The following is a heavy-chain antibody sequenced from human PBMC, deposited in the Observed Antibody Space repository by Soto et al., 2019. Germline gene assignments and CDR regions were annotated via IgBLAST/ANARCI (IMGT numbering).Heavy chain of an antibody. J-gene: IGHJ4*02. V-gene: IGHV1-18*01. CDR3: ARDDPPTHY. CDR1: GYTFTSYF. CDR2: ISAYNGNT. D-gene: IGHD4-17*01. Sequence: QVQLVQSGAEVKKPGASVKVSCKASGYTFTSYFISWVRQAPGQGLEWMGWISAYNGNTNYAQKLKGLVTLTTDTYTSPAYMELRSLRSDDPAVYYCARDDPPTHYWGQGTLVTVSS.